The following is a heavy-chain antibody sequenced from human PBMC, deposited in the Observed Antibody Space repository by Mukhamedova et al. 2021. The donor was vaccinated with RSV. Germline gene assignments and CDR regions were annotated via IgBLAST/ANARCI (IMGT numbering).Heavy chain of an antibody. Sequence: VKGRFTISRDNSKNTLYLQMNSLRAEDTAVYYCARTWIQLWFFDYWGQETLVTVSS. D-gene: IGHD5-18*01. CDR3: ARTWIQLWFFDY. J-gene: IGHJ4*02. V-gene: IGHV3-30*01.